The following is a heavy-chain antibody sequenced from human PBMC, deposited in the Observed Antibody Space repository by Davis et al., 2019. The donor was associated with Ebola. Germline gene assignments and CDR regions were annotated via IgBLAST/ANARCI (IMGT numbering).Heavy chain of an antibody. V-gene: IGHV4-59*01. Sequence: GSLRLSCTVSGGSISSYYWSWIRQPPGKGLEWIGYIYYSGSTNYSPSLKSRVTMSVDTSKNQFSLKLSSVTAADTALYYCARGRYASGSFCFDYWGQGTLVTVSS. D-gene: IGHD3-10*01. J-gene: IGHJ4*02. CDR1: GGSISSYY. CDR2: IYYSGST. CDR3: ARGRYASGSFCFDY.